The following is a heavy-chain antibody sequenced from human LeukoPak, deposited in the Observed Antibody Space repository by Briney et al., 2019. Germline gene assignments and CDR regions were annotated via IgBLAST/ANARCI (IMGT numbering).Heavy chain of an antibody. CDR1: GITFSNAW. J-gene: IGHJ4*02. D-gene: IGHD6-19*01. Sequence: PGGSLRLSCAASGITFSNAWMTWVRQAPGKGLEWVGRIYRSSNGETTDYGAPVKGRFTMSRDDSKNTLYLQMNSLKTEDTAVYYPTTYCSGSCPFWGQGTLVTVSS. V-gene: IGHV3-15*01. CDR2: IYRSSNGETT. CDR3: TTYCSGSCPF.